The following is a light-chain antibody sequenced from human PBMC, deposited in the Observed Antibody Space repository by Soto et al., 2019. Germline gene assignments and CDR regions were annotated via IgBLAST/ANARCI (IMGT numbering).Light chain of an antibody. CDR3: CSYAGSTTYVV. Sequence: QSVLTQPACVSGSPGQSITISCTGTSSDVGSYNLVSWYQQHPGKAPKLLIYEGGKRPSGVSNRFSGSKSGNTASLTISGLQTEDEADYHCCSYAGSTTYVVFGGGTKLTVL. J-gene: IGLJ2*01. CDR2: EGG. CDR1: SSDVGSYNL. V-gene: IGLV2-23*01.